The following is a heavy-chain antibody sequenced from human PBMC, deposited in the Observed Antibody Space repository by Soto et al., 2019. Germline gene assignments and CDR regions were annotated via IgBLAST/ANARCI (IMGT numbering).Heavy chain of an antibody. J-gene: IGHJ6*02. Sequence: GGSLRLSCAASDFTITNAWMNWVRQAPGKGLEWVGRIKTKSEGEATDCAAPLKGRFTISRDDSKNTLFLQMNSLKTEDTAVYYCTTGSVEGVWGQGATVTVSS. CDR2: IKTKSEGEAT. CDR1: DFTITNAW. CDR3: TTGSVEGV. V-gene: IGHV3-15*07. D-gene: IGHD2-15*01.